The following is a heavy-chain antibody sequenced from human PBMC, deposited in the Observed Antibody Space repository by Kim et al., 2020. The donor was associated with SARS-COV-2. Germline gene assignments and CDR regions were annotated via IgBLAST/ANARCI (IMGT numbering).Heavy chain of an antibody. J-gene: IGHJ6*01. D-gene: IGHD3-22*01. Sequence: SETLSLTCAVYGGSFSGYYWSWIRQPPGKGLEWIGEINHSGSTNYNPSLKSRVTISVDTSKNQFSLKLSSVTAADTAVYYCARGGVVVISYYYYGMDVWG. CDR3: ARGGVVVISYYYYGMDV. V-gene: IGHV4-34*01. CDR2: INHSGST. CDR1: GGSFSGYY.